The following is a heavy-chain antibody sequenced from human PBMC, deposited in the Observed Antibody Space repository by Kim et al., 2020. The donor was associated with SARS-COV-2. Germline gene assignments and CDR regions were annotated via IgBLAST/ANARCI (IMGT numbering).Heavy chain of an antibody. CDR1: GGSISSSYY. CDR3: ATSVGASVAGTPFDN. V-gene: IGHV4-39*01. J-gene: IGHJ4*02. CDR2: IYYTRST. Sequence: SETLSLTCTVSGGSISSSYYWGWVRQPPGKGLEWIGVIYYTRSTQYNPSLKSRVTISVDTSKNQVSLNLNAVTAADTAVYFCATSVGASVAGTPFDNWGPGTLVTVS. D-gene: IGHD6-19*01.